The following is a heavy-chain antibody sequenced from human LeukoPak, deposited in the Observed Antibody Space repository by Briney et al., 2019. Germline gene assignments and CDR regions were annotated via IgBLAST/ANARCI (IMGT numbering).Heavy chain of an antibody. CDR1: GFTLSSYG. Sequence: GGSLRLSCVASGFTLSSYGMHWVRQAAGKGLEWVAFIRNDERNKYYADSVKGRFTISRDNSKNTLYLQINSLRAEDTAIYYCTKAPMEDSWYIHFDFWGQGTLVTVSS. V-gene: IGHV3-30*02. J-gene: IGHJ4*02. CDR3: TKAPMEDSWYIHFDF. CDR2: IRNDERNK. D-gene: IGHD6-13*01.